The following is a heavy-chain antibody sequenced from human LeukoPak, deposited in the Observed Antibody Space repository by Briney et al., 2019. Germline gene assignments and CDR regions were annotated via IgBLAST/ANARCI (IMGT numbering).Heavy chain of an antibody. CDR1: GYSFSSYW. CDR3: ATTSRYFDQ. V-gene: IGHV5-51*01. D-gene: IGHD6-6*01. CDR2: IYPGDSET. J-gene: IGHJ4*01. Sequence: GESLMISCKVSGYSFSSYWFGCVRQMPGKGLEWMGMIYPGDSETRYSPSFQGQVTISADKSTSTAYLQWSSLKASDTAMYYCATTSRYFDQWGHGTLVTVSS.